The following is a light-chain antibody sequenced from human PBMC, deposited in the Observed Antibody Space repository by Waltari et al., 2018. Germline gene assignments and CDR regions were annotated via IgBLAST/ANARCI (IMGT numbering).Light chain of an antibody. V-gene: IGLV1-51*02. CDR1: TSDLGANY. Sequence: QSVLTQPPSVSAAPGQKVTISCYGNTSDLGANYVSWYQQPPGTAPKLLIYEDNKRPSGISDRFSGSKSGTSATLGITGLQTGDEADYFCGTWDSGLRGVFGTGTKVTVL. J-gene: IGLJ1*01. CDR2: EDN. CDR3: GTWDSGLRGV.